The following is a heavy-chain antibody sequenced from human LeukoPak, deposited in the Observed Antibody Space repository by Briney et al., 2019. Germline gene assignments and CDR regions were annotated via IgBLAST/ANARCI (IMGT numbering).Heavy chain of an antibody. D-gene: IGHD6-19*01. J-gene: IGHJ6*02. Sequence: PGGSLRLSCAAYGFTFSSYWMSWVRQGPGKGLEWVANIKQDGSEKYYVDSVKGRFTISRDNAKNSLYLQMNSLRAEDTAVYYCARDLVAGAPYYYYYGMDVWGQGTTVTVSS. CDR2: IKQDGSEK. CDR1: GFTFSSYW. CDR3: ARDLVAGAPYYYYYGMDV. V-gene: IGHV3-7*04.